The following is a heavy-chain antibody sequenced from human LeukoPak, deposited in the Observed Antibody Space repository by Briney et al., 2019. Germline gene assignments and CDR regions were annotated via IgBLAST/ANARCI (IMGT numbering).Heavy chain of an antibody. CDR2: IWHDGSNK. J-gene: IGHJ3*02. D-gene: IGHD6-13*01. CDR1: GFTFSSYG. CDR3: AKGELGIAAAPGGHLSAFDI. V-gene: IGHV3-33*06. Sequence: PGGSLRLSCAASGFTFSSYGMHWVRQAPGKGLEWVAVIWHDGSNKYYADSVKGRFTISRDNSKNTLYLHMDSLRGEDTAVYYCAKGELGIAAAPGGHLSAFDIWGQGTMVTVSS.